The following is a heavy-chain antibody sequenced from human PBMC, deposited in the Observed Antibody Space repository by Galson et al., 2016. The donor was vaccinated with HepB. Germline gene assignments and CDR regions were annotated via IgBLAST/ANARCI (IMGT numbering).Heavy chain of an antibody. CDR3: AKGEPFNPRHQLDYFES. Sequence: SLRLSCAASGFTFSKFAMAWVRQAPGKGLEWVALISGNGIDTYYADSVKGRFTMSRDNFENTVILQMNSLRVEDTAIYYCAKGEPFNPRHQLDYFESWGQGTLVTVSS. J-gene: IGHJ4*02. D-gene: IGHD1-1*01. V-gene: IGHV3-23*01. CDR2: ISGNGIDT. CDR1: GFTFSKFA.